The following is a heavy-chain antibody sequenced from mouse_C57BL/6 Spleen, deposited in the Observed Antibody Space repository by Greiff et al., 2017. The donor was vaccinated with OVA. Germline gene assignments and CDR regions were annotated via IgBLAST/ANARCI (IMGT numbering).Heavy chain of an antibody. CDR1: GFTFSDAW. CDR3: TRRMPWYFDV. J-gene: IGHJ1*03. CDR2: IRNKANNHAT. Sequence: EVQVVESGGGLVQPGGSMKLSCAASGFTFSDAWMDWVRQSPEKGLEWVAEIRNKANNHATYYAESVKGRFTISRDDSKSSVYLQMNSLRAEDTGIYYCTRRMPWYFDVWGTGTTVTVSS. V-gene: IGHV6-6*01.